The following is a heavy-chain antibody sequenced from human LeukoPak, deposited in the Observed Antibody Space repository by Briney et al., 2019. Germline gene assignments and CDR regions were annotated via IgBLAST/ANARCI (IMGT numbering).Heavy chain of an antibody. Sequence: GGSLRLSCAASGFTFSSYAMSWVRKAPGKGLEWVSAISGSGGSTYYADSVKGRFTISRDNSKNTLYLQMNSLRAEDTAVYYCAKDRRSVYYDSSGYLYFDYWGQGTLVTVSS. D-gene: IGHD3-22*01. CDR3: AKDRRSVYYDSSGYLYFDY. CDR1: GFTFSSYA. V-gene: IGHV3-23*01. J-gene: IGHJ4*02. CDR2: ISGSGGST.